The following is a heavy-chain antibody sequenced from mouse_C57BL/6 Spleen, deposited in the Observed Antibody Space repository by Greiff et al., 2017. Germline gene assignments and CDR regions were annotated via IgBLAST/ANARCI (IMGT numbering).Heavy chain of an antibody. V-gene: IGHV5-17*01. Sequence: EVKLVESGGGLVKPGGSLKLSCAASGFTFSDYGMHWVRQAPEKGLEWVAYISSGSSTIYYADTVKGRFTISRDNAKNTLFLQMTSLRSEDTAMYYCARTYYGSHWYCDVWGTGTTVTVSS. CDR3: ARTYYGSHWYCDV. J-gene: IGHJ1*03. CDR2: ISSGSSTI. D-gene: IGHD1-1*01. CDR1: GFTFSDYG.